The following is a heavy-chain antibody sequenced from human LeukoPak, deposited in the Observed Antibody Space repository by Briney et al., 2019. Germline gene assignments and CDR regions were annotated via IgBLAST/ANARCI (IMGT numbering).Heavy chain of an antibody. V-gene: IGHV1-18*01. Sequence: GGSLRLSCAASGFTFTSYAISWVRQAPGQGLEWMGWISVYSGNTHYAQKVQGRVTMTTDTSTTTAYMELRSLRSDDTAVYYCARDHYDTSGYFYGSNYWGQGTLVTVSS. CDR2: ISVYSGNT. D-gene: IGHD3-22*01. CDR3: ARDHYDTSGYFYGSNY. J-gene: IGHJ4*02. CDR1: GFTFTSYA.